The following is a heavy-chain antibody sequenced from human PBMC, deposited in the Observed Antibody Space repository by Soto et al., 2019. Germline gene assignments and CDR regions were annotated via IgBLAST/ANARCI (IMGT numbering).Heavy chain of an antibody. CDR1: GGSISSYY. CDR3: ERLRGYYGSGSYSSWFDP. D-gene: IGHD3-10*01. Sequence: SETLSLTCTVSGGSISSYYWSWIRQPPGKGLEWIGYIYYSGSTNYNPSLKSRVTISVDTSKNQFSLKLSSVTAADTAVYYCERLRGYYGSGSYSSWFDPWGQGTLVTVSS. J-gene: IGHJ5*02. V-gene: IGHV4-59*08. CDR2: IYYSGST.